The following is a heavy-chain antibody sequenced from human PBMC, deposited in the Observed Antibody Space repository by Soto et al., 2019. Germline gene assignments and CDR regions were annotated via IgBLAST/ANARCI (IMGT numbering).Heavy chain of an antibody. V-gene: IGHV4-4*02. CDR1: SGSISSSNW. CDR3: ARDVSPAGRLTTREGPAYYMDV. CDR2: IYHSGST. Sequence: SETLSLTCAVSSGSISSSNWWRWVRQPPGKGLEWIGEIYHSGSTNYNRSLKSRVTISVDKSKNQFSLKLSSVTAADTAVYYCARDVSPAGRLTTREGPAYYMDVWGKGTTVTVSS. J-gene: IGHJ6*03. D-gene: IGHD4-4*01.